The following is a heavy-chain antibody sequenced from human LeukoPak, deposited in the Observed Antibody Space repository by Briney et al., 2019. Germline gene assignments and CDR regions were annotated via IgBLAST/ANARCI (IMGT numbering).Heavy chain of an antibody. CDR1: GGTFSSYA. CDR2: IIPIFGTA. J-gene: IGHJ5*02. V-gene: IGHV1-69*06. Sequence: SVKVSCKASGGTFSSYAISWVRQAPGQGLEWMGGIIPIFGTANYAQKFQGRVTITADKSTSTAYMELSSLRSEDTAVYYCARDLNSYYDSSGYYYNWFDPWGQGTLVTVSS. CDR3: ARDLNSYYDSSGYYYNWFDP. D-gene: IGHD3-22*01.